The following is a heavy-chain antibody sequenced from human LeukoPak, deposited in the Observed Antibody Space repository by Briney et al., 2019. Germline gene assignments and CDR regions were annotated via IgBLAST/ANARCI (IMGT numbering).Heavy chain of an antibody. D-gene: IGHD3-3*02. CDR1: GYTFTGYY. Sequence: GASVKVSCKASGYTFTGYYMHWVRQAPGQGLEWMGWINPNSGGTNYAQKFQGRVTMTRDTSISTAYMELSRLRSDDTAVYYCAREIGNFGRIRDSYYYYMDVWGKGTTVTVSS. J-gene: IGHJ6*03. CDR2: INPNSGGT. CDR3: AREIGNFGRIRDSYYYYMDV. V-gene: IGHV1-2*02.